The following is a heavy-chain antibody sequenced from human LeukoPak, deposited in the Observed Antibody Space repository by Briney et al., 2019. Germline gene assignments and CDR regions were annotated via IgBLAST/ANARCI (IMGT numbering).Heavy chain of an antibody. V-gene: IGHV1-18*01. CDR2: ISAYNGNT. D-gene: IGHD4-17*01. CDR3: ARVRVDYGDVTPDYYYYYGMDV. J-gene: IGHJ6*02. CDR1: GYTFTSYG. Sequence: ASVKVSCKASGYTFTSYGISWVRQAPGQGLEWMGWISAYNGNTNYAQKLQGRVTMTTDTSTSTAYMELRSLRSDDTAVYYCARVRVDYGDVTPDYYYYYGMDVWGQGTTVTVSS.